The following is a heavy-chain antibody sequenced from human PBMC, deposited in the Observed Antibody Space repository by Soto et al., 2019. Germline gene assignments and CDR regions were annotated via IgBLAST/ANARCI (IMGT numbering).Heavy chain of an antibody. V-gene: IGHV4-39*01. D-gene: IGHD6-13*01. Sequence: PLETLSLTCTVSGFSISSSSYYWGWIRQPPGKGLEWIGSLYYIGSTYSNPSLKSRVTISVDTSKNQFSLKLTSVTAADTAVYYCARHKENSAASDYWGQGTLVTVSS. J-gene: IGHJ4*02. CDR3: ARHKENSAASDY. CDR2: LYYIGST. CDR1: GFSISSSSYY.